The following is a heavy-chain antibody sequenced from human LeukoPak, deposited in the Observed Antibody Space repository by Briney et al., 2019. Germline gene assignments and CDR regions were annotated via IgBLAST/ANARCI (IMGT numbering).Heavy chain of an antibody. CDR1: GGTFSSYT. CDR2: IIPILGIA. Sequence: SVKVSCKASGGTFSSYTTSWVRQAPGQGLEWMGRIIPILGIANYAQKFQGRVTITADKSTSTAYMELSSLRSEDTAVYYCARDQGGSGYYYGSGSYYWGQGTLVTVSS. J-gene: IGHJ4*02. D-gene: IGHD3-10*01. V-gene: IGHV1-69*04. CDR3: ARDQGGSGYYYGSGSYY.